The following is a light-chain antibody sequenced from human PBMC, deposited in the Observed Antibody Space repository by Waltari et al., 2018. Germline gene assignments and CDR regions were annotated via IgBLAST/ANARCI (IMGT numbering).Light chain of an antibody. J-gene: IGKJ5*01. Sequence: AIQLTQSPSSLSASVGDRVTITCRASQGISGALAWYQQKPGKAPKLLIYDASSLESGVPSRFSGSGSGTDFTLTISSLQPEDFATYYCQQFNSYTVTFGQGTRLEIK. V-gene: IGKV1-13*02. CDR1: QGISGA. CDR3: QQFNSYTVT. CDR2: DAS.